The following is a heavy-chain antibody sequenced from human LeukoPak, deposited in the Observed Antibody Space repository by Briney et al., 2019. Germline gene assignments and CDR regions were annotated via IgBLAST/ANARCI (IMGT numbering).Heavy chain of an antibody. Sequence: SETLSLTCTVSGGPISSYYWSWIRQPPGKGLEWIGYIYYSGSTNYNPSLKSRVTISGDTSKNQFSLKLSSVTAADTAVYFCARVDYDGSGYNFDYWGQGTLVTVSS. J-gene: IGHJ4*02. D-gene: IGHD3-22*01. V-gene: IGHV4-59*01. CDR1: GGPISSYY. CDR2: IYYSGST. CDR3: ARVDYDGSGYNFDY.